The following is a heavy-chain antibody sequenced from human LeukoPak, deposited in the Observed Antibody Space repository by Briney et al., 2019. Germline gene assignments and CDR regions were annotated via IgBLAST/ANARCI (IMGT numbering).Heavy chain of an antibody. CDR2: ISGSGGST. J-gene: IGHJ6*02. D-gene: IGHD6-13*01. Sequence: GGSLRLSCAASGFTFSSYAMSWVRQAPGKGLEWVSAISGSGGSTYYADSVKGRFTISRDNAKNSLYLQMNSLRAEDTAVYYCARLSGIAAAGGYGMDVWGQGTTVTVSS. CDR1: GFTFSSYA. V-gene: IGHV3-23*01. CDR3: ARLSGIAAAGGYGMDV.